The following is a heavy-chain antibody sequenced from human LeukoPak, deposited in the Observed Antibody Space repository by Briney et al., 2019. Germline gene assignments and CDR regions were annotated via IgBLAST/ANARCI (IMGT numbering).Heavy chain of an antibody. V-gene: IGHV1-2*02. CDR2: INPNSGGT. D-gene: IGHD6-19*01. CDR1: GYTFTGYY. CDR3: ARDVKNSYSSGWYGFDY. Sequence: ASVKVSCKASGYTFTGYYMHWVRQAPGQGLEWMGWINPNSGGTNYAQKFRGRVTMTRDTSISTAYMELSRLRSDDTAVYYCARDVKNSYSSGWYGFDYWGQGTLVTVSS. J-gene: IGHJ4*02.